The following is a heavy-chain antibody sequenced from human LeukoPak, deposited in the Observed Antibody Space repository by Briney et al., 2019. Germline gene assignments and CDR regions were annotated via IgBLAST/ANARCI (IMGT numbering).Heavy chain of an antibody. Sequence: PSETLSLTCTVSGGSISSYYWSWIRQPPGKGLEWIGYIYFSGSTNYNPSLKSRATISVDTSKNQFSLKLSSVTAADTAVYYCARDREYSSGWYNHYFDSWGQGTLVTVSS. CDR3: ARDREYSSGWYNHYFDS. V-gene: IGHV4-59*01. CDR2: IYFSGST. D-gene: IGHD6-19*01. CDR1: GGSISSYY. J-gene: IGHJ4*02.